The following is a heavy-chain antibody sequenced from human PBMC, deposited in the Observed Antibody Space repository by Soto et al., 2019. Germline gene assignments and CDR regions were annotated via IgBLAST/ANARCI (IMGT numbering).Heavy chain of an antibody. Sequence: GGSLRLSCAASEFTFSNYAMSWVRQAPGKGLEWVSAISYGGGTTYYADSVKGRFTISRDNSKNTLYLQMNSLRAEDTAVYYCAKNPGYYYDSPGYLFAYWGQGTLVTVSS. D-gene: IGHD3-22*01. CDR1: EFTFSNYA. J-gene: IGHJ4*02. CDR3: AKNPGYYYDSPGYLFAY. CDR2: ISYGGGTT. V-gene: IGHV3-23*01.